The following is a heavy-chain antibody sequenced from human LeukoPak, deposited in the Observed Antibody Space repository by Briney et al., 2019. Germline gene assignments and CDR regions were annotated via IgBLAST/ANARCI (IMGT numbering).Heavy chain of an antibody. D-gene: IGHD3-10*01. CDR3: ARDPYYYDSGSFAAFDI. CDR2: IKQDEGEK. V-gene: IGHV3-7*01. J-gene: IGHJ3*02. Sequence: GGSLRLSCAASGFTFSTYWMSWVRQAPGKGLEWVANIKQDEGEKYYVDSVKGRFTISRDNAKNSLYLQMNSLRAEDTAVYYCARDPYYYDSGSFAAFDIWGQGTMVTVSS. CDR1: GFTFSTYW.